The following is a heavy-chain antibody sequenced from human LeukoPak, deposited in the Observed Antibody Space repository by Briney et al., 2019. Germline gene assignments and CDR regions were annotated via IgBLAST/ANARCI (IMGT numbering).Heavy chain of an antibody. CDR3: ARAFGYGSNWFDP. CDR1: GGSISSSSYY. D-gene: IGHD3-10*01. V-gene: IGHV4-39*07. J-gene: IGHJ5*02. Sequence: PSETLSLTCTVSGGSISSSSYYWGWIRQPPGKGLEWIGSIYYSGSTYYNPSLKSRVTISVDTSKNQFSLKLSSVTAADTAVYYCARAFGYGSNWFDPWGQGTLVTVSS. CDR2: IYYSGST.